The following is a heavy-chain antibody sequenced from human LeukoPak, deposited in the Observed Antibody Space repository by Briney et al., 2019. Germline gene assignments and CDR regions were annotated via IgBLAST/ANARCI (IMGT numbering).Heavy chain of an antibody. CDR1: GYTFTRYY. D-gene: IGHD3-22*01. V-gene: IGHV1-46*01. CDR2: INPSGGSA. J-gene: IGHJ4*02. Sequence: ASVKVSCRASGYTFTRYYIHWVRQAPGQGLEWMGIINPSGGSARYAQKFQGRVTMTRDTSTSTVYMEVSSLRSEDTAVYDCARLADYDSSGYLSYWGQGTLVTVSS. CDR3: ARLADYDSSGYLSY.